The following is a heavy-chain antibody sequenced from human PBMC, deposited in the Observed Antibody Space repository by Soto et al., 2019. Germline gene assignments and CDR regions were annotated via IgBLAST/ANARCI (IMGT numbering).Heavy chain of an antibody. Sequence: GGSLRLSCAASGFTFSSYAMSWVRQAPGKGLEWVSAISGSGGSTYYADSVKGRFTISRDNSKNTLYLQMNSLRAEDTAVYYCAKGPYCGGDCYSYYYYGMDVWGQGTTVTVSS. CDR1: GFTFSSYA. V-gene: IGHV3-23*01. D-gene: IGHD2-21*02. J-gene: IGHJ6*02. CDR3: AKGPYCGGDCYSYYYYGMDV. CDR2: ISGSGGST.